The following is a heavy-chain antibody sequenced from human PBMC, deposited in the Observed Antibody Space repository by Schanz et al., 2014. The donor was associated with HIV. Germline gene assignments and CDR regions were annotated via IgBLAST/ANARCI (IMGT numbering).Heavy chain of an antibody. J-gene: IGHJ4*02. CDR3: ARAVTGTFDF. V-gene: IGHV1-18*01. CDR1: GYTFTNYA. CDR2: INTYNGQT. D-gene: IGHD6-19*01. Sequence: QVQLVQSGSEVGKPGASVKVSCKASGYTFTNYAFGWVRQAPGQGLEWVGSINTYNGQTDYGRKLQGRVTMTTDRSPSTAYLELRSLRSDDTAVYYCARAVTGTFDFWGQGTLVTVSS.